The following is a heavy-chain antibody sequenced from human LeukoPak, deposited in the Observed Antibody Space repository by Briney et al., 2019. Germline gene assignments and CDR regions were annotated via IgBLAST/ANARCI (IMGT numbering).Heavy chain of an antibody. Sequence: GGSLRLSCAASGLTFSSYSMNWVRQAPGKGLEWVSSISSSSSYIYYADSVKGRFTISRDNAKNSLYLQMNSLRAEDTAVYYCARGGSGWMDDAFDIWGQGTMVTVSS. CDR2: ISSSSSYI. CDR1: GLTFSSYS. V-gene: IGHV3-21*01. D-gene: IGHD6-19*01. CDR3: ARGGSGWMDDAFDI. J-gene: IGHJ3*02.